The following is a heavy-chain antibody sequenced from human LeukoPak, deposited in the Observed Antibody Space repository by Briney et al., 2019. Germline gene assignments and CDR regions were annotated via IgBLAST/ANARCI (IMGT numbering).Heavy chain of an antibody. CDR3: AREYSTMVRDSDAFDI. CDR2: IYYSGST. V-gene: IGHV4-61*01. Sequence: SETLSLTCTVSGGSISSSSYYWSWIRQPPGKGLEWIGYIYYSGSTNYNPSLKSRVTISVDTSKNQFSLKLSSVTAADTAVYYCAREYSTMVRDSDAFDIWGQGTMVTVSS. J-gene: IGHJ3*02. D-gene: IGHD3-10*01. CDR1: GGSISSSSYY.